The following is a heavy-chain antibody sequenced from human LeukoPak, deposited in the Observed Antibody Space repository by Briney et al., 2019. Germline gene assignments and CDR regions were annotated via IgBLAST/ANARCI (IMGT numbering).Heavy chain of an antibody. CDR3: AKGRVVAGSKSLTYHWLDP. CDR1: GYTFTGYY. Sequence: ASVKVSCKASGYTFTGYYMHWVRQAPGQGLEWMGWINPNSGGTNYAQKFQGRVTTTRDTSISTAYMGLSRLRSDDTAVYYCAKGRVVAGSKSLTYHWLDPWGQGTLVTVSS. CDR2: INPNSGGT. D-gene: IGHD6-19*01. J-gene: IGHJ5*02. V-gene: IGHV1-2*02.